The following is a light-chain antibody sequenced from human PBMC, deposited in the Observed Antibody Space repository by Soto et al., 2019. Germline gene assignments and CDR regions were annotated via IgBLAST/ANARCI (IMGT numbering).Light chain of an antibody. CDR2: EVT. Sequence: QSVLTQPASVSGSPGQSITISCTGASSDVGGYNHVSWYQIHPGKAPKLIIYEVTSRPSGVSYRLSGSKSGNSASLTISGLQAEDEADYYCSSYASSSSYVFGGGTKGTVL. V-gene: IGLV2-14*01. J-gene: IGLJ1*01. CDR3: SSYASSSSYV. CDR1: SSDVGGYNH.